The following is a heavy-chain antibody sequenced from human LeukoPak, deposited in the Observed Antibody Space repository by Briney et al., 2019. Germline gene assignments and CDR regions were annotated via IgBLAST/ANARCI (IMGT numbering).Heavy chain of an antibody. D-gene: IGHD3-10*01. CDR1: GGSISSYY. J-gene: IGHJ5*02. V-gene: IGHV4-59*08. Sequence: SETLSLTCTVSGGSISSYYWSWIRQPPGKGLEWIGYIYYSGSTNYNPSLKSRVTISVDTSKNQLSLKLSSVTAADTAVYYCARLYITMVRGVIIQGWFDPWGQGTLVTVSS. CDR2: IYYSGST. CDR3: ARLYITMVRGVIIQGWFDP.